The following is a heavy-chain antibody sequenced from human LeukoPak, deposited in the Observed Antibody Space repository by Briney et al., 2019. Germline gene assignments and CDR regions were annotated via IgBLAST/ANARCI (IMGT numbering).Heavy chain of an antibody. CDR3: VTDPGY. J-gene: IGHJ4*02. CDR2: VTPGTGNT. CDR1: GYTFTSYD. Sequence: ASVKVSCKSSGYTFTSYDVNWVRQAPGQGLEWMGWVTPGTGNTGYAQKFQGRVTMTEDTSTDTVYMELSTLRSEDTAVYYCVTDPGYWGQGTLVTVSS. V-gene: IGHV1-8*02.